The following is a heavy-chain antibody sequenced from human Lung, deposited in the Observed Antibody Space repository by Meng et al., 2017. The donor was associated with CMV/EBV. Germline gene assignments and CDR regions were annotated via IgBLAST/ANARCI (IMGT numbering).Heavy chain of an antibody. CDR3: ARATTLVRGYVVPYYYVMDA. V-gene: IGHV4-59*01. D-gene: IGHD3-10*01. Sequence: SETLSLTXTVSIDSHRSDYWSWVRLPPGKGLEWIAYIYRSGTTNYNPSLKSRVSISLDRSNNRLSLELESVTAADTAIYYCARATTLVRGYVVPYYYVMDAWGQGNTVTGSS. CDR1: IDSHRSDY. J-gene: IGHJ6*02. CDR2: IYRSGTT.